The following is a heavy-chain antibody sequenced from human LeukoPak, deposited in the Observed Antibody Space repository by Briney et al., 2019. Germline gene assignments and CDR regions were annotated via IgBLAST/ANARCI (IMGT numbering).Heavy chain of an antibody. J-gene: IGHJ3*02. CDR2: INPNSGGT. CDR1: GYTFTGYY. D-gene: IGHD3-10*01. Sequence: ASVKVSCKASGYTFTGYYMHWVRQAPGQGLEWMGWINPNSGGTNYAQKFQGRVTMTRDTSISTAYMELSRLRSDDTAVYYCARDAGSGSQLVDAFDIWGQGTMVTVSS. V-gene: IGHV1-2*02. CDR3: ARDAGSGSQLVDAFDI.